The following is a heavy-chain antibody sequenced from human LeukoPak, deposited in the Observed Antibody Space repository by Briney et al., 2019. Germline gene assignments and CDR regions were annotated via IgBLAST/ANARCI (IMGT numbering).Heavy chain of an antibody. V-gene: IGHV1-2*06. CDR2: VDPDIGGT. J-gene: IGHJ4*02. CDR3: TRGYTYGYFDY. D-gene: IGHD5-18*01. Sequence: ASVKVSCEVSGYTFTDYYIHWVRQAPGQGLEWMGRVDPDIGGTKYAQKFQDRVTMTRDASISTAYMELNRLRSDDTAVYYCTRGYTYGYFDYWGRGALVTVSS. CDR1: GYTFTDYY.